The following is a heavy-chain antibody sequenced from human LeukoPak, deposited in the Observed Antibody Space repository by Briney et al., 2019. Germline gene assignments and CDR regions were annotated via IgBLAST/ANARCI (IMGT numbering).Heavy chain of an antibody. J-gene: IGHJ4*02. Sequence: KASETLSLTCTVSGGSISSSSYYWGWIRQPPGKGLEWIGSIYYSGSTYYNPSLKSRVTISVDTSNNHLSLKLRFMTAADTAMYYCARIADSSPDFFEDWGQGTLVSVSS. D-gene: IGHD3-22*01. V-gene: IGHV4-39*07. CDR3: ARIADSSPDFFED. CDR1: GGSISSSSYY. CDR2: IYYSGST.